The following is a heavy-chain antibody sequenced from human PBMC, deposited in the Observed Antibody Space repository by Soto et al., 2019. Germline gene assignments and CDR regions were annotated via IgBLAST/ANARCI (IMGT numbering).Heavy chain of an antibody. CDR2: IYYSGST. Sequence: QVQLQESGPALVKPSQTLSLTCTVSGGSISSGDYYWSWIHQPPGKGLEWIGYIYYSGSTYYNPSLKSRVTISVDSSKNQFSLKLSSVTAADTAVYYCARDLGSFEPLFYYWGQGTLVTVSS. D-gene: IGHD1-26*01. J-gene: IGHJ4*02. CDR3: ARDLGSFEPLFYY. CDR1: GGSISSGDYY. V-gene: IGHV4-30-4*01.